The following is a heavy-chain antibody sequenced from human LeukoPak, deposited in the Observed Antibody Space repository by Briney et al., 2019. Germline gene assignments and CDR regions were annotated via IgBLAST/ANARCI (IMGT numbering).Heavy chain of an antibody. CDR3: AKEYNLDVGYCGGGSCYSPEMASDY. CDR1: GFTFSSHG. Sequence: AGGSLRLSCAASGFTFSSHGMSWVRQAPGKGLEWVSTISGSGDNTYYADSVKGRFTISRDNSKNTLYLQMNSLRAEDTALYYCAKEYNLDVGYCGGGSCYSPEMASDYWGQGTLVTVSS. V-gene: IGHV3-23*01. D-gene: IGHD2-15*01. J-gene: IGHJ4*02. CDR2: ISGSGDNT.